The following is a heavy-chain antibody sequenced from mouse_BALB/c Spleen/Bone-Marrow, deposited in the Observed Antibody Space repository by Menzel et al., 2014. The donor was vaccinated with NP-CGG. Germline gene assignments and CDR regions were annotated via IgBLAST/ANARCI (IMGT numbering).Heavy chain of an antibody. D-gene: IGHD2-10*02. CDR3: ARKYGDY. Sequence: VQLQQSGAELVRPGSSVKISCKASGYPFSSYWMNWVKQRPGQGLEWIGQIYPGDGETNYNGKFKGNATLTADKSSSTAYMQLISLTSEDSAVYFCARKYGDYWGQGTTLTVFS. J-gene: IGHJ2*01. CDR1: GYPFSSYW. CDR2: IYPGDGET. V-gene: IGHV1-80*01.